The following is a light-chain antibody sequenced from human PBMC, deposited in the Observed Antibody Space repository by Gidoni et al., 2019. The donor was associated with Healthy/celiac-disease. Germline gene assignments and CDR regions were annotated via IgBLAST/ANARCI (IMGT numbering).Light chain of an antibody. J-gene: IGLJ2*01. V-gene: IGLV1-40*01. CDR3: QSYDSSLSGVV. Sequence: QSVLTQPPSVSGAPGPRVTISCTGSRSNIGAGYDVHWYQQLPGTAPKLLSYGNSNRPSGVPDRFSGSKSGTSASLAITGLQAEDEADYYCQSYDSSLSGVVFGGGTKLTVL. CDR1: RSNIGAGYD. CDR2: GNS.